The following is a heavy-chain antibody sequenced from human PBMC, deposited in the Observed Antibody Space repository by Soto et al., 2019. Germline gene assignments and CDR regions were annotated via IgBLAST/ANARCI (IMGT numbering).Heavy chain of an antibody. CDR3: AREDRTNGYNYDS. V-gene: IGHV4-39*01. D-gene: IGHD1-1*01. CDR1: AGSISSSNYY. Sequence: ASETLSLTCSLSAGSISSSNYYWAWIREPPGKGLEWIGRIYYIGNTYYNPSLKSRVTMSVDTSKNQFSLKVTSVTAADTAIYYCAREDRTNGYNYDSWGQGTRATV. J-gene: IGHJ4*02. CDR2: IYYIGNT.